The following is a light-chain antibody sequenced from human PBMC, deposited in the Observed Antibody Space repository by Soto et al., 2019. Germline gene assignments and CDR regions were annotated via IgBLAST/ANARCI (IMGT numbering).Light chain of an antibody. CDR2: GAS. J-gene: IGKJ1*01. CDR1: QSVSSNF. CDR3: QQYETSPRT. V-gene: IGKV3-20*01. Sequence: EILLTQSPGTLSLSPGEITTLSCRASQSVSSNFLDWYQQKPGQAPRLLIYGASSRATGIPDRFSGSGSGTDFTLTISRLEPEDFAVYYCQQYETSPRTFGQGTKVDIK.